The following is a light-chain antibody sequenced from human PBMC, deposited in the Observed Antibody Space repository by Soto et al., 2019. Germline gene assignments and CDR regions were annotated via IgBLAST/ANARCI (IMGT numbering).Light chain of an antibody. V-gene: IGKV1-39*01. CDR1: QSISSY. CDR3: QHSNSSPRT. J-gene: IGKJ1*01. Sequence: DIKITQSPSSLSASVGDRVTNTCRASQSISSYLNWYQQKPGKAPKLLIYAASSLQSGVPSRFRGSGSGTHFTLTISSRQPEDFATYYCQHSNSSPRTFGQGTKGE. CDR2: AAS.